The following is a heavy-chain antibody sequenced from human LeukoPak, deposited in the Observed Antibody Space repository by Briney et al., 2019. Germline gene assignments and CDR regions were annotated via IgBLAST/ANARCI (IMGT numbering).Heavy chain of an antibody. J-gene: IGHJ6*03. CDR1: GFTFSTYW. CDR2: IKQDGSEK. CDR3: ARYSYYNYMDV. Sequence: GGSLRLSCAASGFTFSTYWMSWVRQGPGKGLEWLANIKQDGSEKYYVDSVRGRFTISRDNAKNSLYLQMNSLRAEDTAVYYCARYSYYNYMDVWGKGTTVTVS. V-gene: IGHV3-7*01.